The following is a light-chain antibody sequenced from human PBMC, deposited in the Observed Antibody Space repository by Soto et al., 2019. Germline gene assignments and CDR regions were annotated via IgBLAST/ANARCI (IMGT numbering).Light chain of an antibody. V-gene: IGKV3-20*01. CDR2: ATS. CDR1: QTVNSDY. Sequence: EIVLTQSPGTLSLSPGETATLSCRASQTVNSDYLAWFQQRPGQAPRLLIFATSRRATDIPDRFSGSGSGTDFTLAIRRVEHEDFSVYYCHQFGYSPRTFVQGTKVE. CDR3: HQFGYSPRT. J-gene: IGKJ1*01.